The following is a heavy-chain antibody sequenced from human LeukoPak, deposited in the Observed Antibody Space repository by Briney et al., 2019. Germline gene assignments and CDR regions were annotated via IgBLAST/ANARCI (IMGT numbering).Heavy chain of an antibody. D-gene: IGHD3-22*01. Sequence: PGGSLRLSCAASGFTFSSYSMNWVRQAPGKGLEGVSSISSSSSYIYYADSVKGRFTISRDNAKTSLYLQMNSLRAEDTAVYYCARVPTMIVVGGSADFDYWGQGTLVTVSS. V-gene: IGHV3-21*01. CDR2: ISSSSSYI. J-gene: IGHJ4*02. CDR1: GFTFSSYS. CDR3: ARVPTMIVVGGSADFDY.